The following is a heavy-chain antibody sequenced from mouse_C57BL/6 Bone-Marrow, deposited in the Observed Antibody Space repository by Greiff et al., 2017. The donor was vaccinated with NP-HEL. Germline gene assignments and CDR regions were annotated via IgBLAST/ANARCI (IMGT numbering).Heavy chain of an antibody. CDR1: GFTFSSYG. CDR2: ISSGGSYT. CDR3: ASPYDYDVAWFAY. D-gene: IGHD2-4*01. Sequence: EVKLVESGGDLVKPGGSLKLSCAASGFTFSSYGMSWVRQTPDKRLEWVATISSGGSYTYYPDSVKGRFTISRDNAKNTRYLQRSSLKSEDTAMYYCASPYDYDVAWFAYWGQGTLVTVSA. J-gene: IGHJ3*01. V-gene: IGHV5-6*01.